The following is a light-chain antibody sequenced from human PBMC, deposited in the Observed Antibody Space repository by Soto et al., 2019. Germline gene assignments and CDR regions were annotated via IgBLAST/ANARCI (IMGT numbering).Light chain of an antibody. Sequence: EIVLTQSPGTLSLSPGERATLSCRASQSVSSSYLAWYQQKPGQAPRLLIYVASSRATGIPDRFSGSGSGTDFTLTISRLEPQDFAVYYCQQYGSSPGRTFGQGTKVEIK. CDR2: VAS. J-gene: IGKJ1*01. CDR1: QSVSSSY. V-gene: IGKV3-20*01. CDR3: QQYGSSPGRT.